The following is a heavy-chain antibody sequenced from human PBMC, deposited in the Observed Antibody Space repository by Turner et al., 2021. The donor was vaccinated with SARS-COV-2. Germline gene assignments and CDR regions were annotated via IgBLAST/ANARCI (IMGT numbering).Heavy chain of an antibody. CDR1: GFTFSSYG. D-gene: IGHD4-4*01. Sequence: QVQLVESGGGVVQPGGSLRLSCAASGFTFSSYGMNWVRQAPGKGLEWGAVISYDGNNKYYADSVKGRFTISRDNSKNTLYLQMNSLRAEDTAVYYCAKQLGLYSNPMYYFDYWGQGTLVTVSS. CDR2: ISYDGNNK. CDR3: AKQLGLYSNPMYYFDY. J-gene: IGHJ4*02. V-gene: IGHV3-30*18.